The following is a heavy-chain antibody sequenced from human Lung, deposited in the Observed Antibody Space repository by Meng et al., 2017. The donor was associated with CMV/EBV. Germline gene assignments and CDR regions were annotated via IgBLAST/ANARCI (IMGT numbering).Heavy chain of an antibody. CDR3: ARGGPVAGKNWFDR. CDR1: GFTFSNAW. Sequence: GGSLRLSCAASGFTFSNAWMSWVRQAPGKGLEWVGRIKSKTDGGTTDYAAPVKGRFTISRDDSKNTLYLQMSALRDEDTALYYCARGGPVAGKNWFDRWGQGTLVTVSS. J-gene: IGHJ5*02. CDR2: IKSKTDGGTT. V-gene: IGHV3-15*01. D-gene: IGHD6-19*01.